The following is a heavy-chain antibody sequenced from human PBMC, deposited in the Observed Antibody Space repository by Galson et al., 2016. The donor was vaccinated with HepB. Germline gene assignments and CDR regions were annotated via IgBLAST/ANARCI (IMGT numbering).Heavy chain of an antibody. Sequence: SETLSLTCAVYVGSFSGYYFTWIRQPPGKGLEWIGEVNPSGSTYYNTSLQSRVTISVDTSRNQFSLKLTSVTAADTAVYYCARGTDRAKVGDYWGQGTLVTVSS. V-gene: IGHV4-34*01. CDR1: VGSFSGYY. CDR2: VNPSGST. D-gene: IGHD2-2*01. J-gene: IGHJ4*02. CDR3: ARGTDRAKVGDY.